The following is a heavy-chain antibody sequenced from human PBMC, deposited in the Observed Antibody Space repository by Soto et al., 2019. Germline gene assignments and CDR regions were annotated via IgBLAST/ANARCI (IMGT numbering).Heavy chain of an antibody. CDR2: IIPIFGTA. CDR1: GGTFSSYA. Sequence: QVQLVQSGAEVKKPGSSVKVSCKASGGTFSSYAISWVRQAPGQGLEWMGGIIPIFGTANYAQKFQGRVTSTADESTSTGYMELSSVRSEDTAVYYCAGVRRDGYNAADAFDIWGQGTMVTVSS. J-gene: IGHJ3*02. CDR3: AGVRRDGYNAADAFDI. D-gene: IGHD5-12*01. V-gene: IGHV1-69*12.